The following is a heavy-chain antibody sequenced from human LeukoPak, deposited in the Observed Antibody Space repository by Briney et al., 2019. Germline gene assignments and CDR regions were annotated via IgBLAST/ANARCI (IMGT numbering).Heavy chain of an antibody. J-gene: IGHJ4*02. Sequence: SETLSLTCAVYGGSFSGYSWSWIRQPPGKGLEWIGEINHSGSTNYNPSLKSRVTISVDTSKNQFSLKLSSVTAADTAVYYCARGKSNLVTGSGSKYYFDYWGQGTLVTVSS. CDR3: ARGKSNLVTGSGSKYYFDY. CDR1: GGSFSGYS. CDR2: INHSGST. V-gene: IGHV4-34*01. D-gene: IGHD3-10*01.